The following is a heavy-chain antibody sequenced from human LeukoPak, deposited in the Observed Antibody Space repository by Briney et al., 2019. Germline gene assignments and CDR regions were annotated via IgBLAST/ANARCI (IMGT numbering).Heavy chain of an antibody. Sequence: SETLSLTCSVSVVSMNGYYWSWLRQSAGNRLEWIGHVDSSGNTNYNPSLKSRVTISVDTSKNQFSLKLSSVTAADTAVYYCARELNYYDSSGYTPYYTYYYYMDVWGKGTTVTISS. CDR3: ARELNYYDSSGYTPYYTYYYYMDV. D-gene: IGHD3-22*01. J-gene: IGHJ6*03. CDR1: VVSMNGYY. CDR2: VDSSGNT. V-gene: IGHV4-4*07.